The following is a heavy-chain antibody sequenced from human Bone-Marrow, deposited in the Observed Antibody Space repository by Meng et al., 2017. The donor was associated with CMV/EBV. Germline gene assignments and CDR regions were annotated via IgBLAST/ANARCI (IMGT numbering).Heavy chain of an antibody. CDR3: ARDLGNSVIVVVPAARRMWDYYYGMDV. V-gene: IGHV1-46*01. CDR1: GYTFTSYY. Sequence: ASVKVSCKASGYTFTSYYMHWVRQAPGQGLEWMGIINPSGGSTSYAQKFQGRVTKTRDTSTSTVYMELSSLRSEDTAVYYCARDLGNSVIVVVPAARRMWDYYYGMDVWGQGTTVTGSS. CDR2: INPSGGST. D-gene: IGHD2-2*01. J-gene: IGHJ6*01.